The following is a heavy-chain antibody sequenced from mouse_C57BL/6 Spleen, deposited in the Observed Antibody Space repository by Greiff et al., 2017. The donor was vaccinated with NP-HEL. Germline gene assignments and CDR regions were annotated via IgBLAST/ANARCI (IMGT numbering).Heavy chain of an antibody. CDR1: GYTFTSYW. V-gene: IGHV1-50*01. CDR2: IDPSDSYT. Sequence: QVQLQQPGAELVKPGASVKLSCKASGYTFTSYWMQWVKQRPGQGLEWIGEIDPSDSYTNYNQKFKGKATLTVDPSSSTAYMQLRSLTSEDSAVYYCARGGHGNPGSCDVWGTGTTVTVSS. D-gene: IGHD2-1*01. J-gene: IGHJ1*03. CDR3: ARGGHGNPGSCDV.